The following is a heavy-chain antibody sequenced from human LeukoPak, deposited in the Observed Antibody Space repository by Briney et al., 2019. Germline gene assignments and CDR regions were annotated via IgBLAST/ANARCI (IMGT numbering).Heavy chain of an antibody. CDR1: GITLSNYG. CDR2: ISDSGGRT. Sequence: GGSLRLSCAVSGITLSNYGMSWVRQAPGKGLEWVAGISDSGGRTNYADSVKGWFTISRDNPKNTLYLQMNSLRAEDSAVYYCARGRDIVATAPYYYYGMDVWGQGTTVIVSS. D-gene: IGHD5-12*01. V-gene: IGHV3-23*01. J-gene: IGHJ6*02. CDR3: ARGRDIVATAPYYYYGMDV.